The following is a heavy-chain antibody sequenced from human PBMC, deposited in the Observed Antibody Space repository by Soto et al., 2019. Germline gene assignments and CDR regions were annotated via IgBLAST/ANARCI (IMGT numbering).Heavy chain of an antibody. CDR1: GFTFSSYS. CDR3: ARDGSSGWYGDDAFDI. V-gene: IGHV3-21*01. CDR2: ISSSSSYI. Sequence: PGGSLRLSCAASGFTFSSYSINWVRQAPGKGLEWVSSISSSSSYIYYADSVKGRFTISRDNAKNSLYLQMNSLRAEDTAVYYCARDGSSGWYGDDAFDIWGQGTMVTVSS. D-gene: IGHD6-19*01. J-gene: IGHJ3*02.